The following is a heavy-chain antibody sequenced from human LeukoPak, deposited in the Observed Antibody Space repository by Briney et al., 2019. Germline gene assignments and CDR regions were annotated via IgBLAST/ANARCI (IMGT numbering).Heavy chain of an antibody. V-gene: IGHV1-18*01. Sequence: VASVKVSCKASGYTFTSYGISWVRQAPGQGLEWMGWISAYNGNTNYAQKFQGRVTMTRNTSIATAYMELSSLRSEDTAVYYCGASNPTDYWGQGTLVTVSS. J-gene: IGHJ4*02. D-gene: IGHD4-11*01. CDR3: GASNPTDY. CDR1: GYTFTSYG. CDR2: ISAYNGNT.